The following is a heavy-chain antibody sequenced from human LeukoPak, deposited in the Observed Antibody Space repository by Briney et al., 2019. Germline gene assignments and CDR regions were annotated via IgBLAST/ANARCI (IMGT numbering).Heavy chain of an antibody. Sequence: GESLKISCKASGSNFPGDWIGWVRQVSGKGLEWMGIIYPQDSDTRYSPSFEGQVIISVDKSISTAYLQWSSLKASDTAMYYCARRPTIYYDSSGYSDAFDIWGQGTMVTVSS. V-gene: IGHV5-51*01. CDR3: ARRPTIYYDSSGYSDAFDI. CDR1: GSNFPGDW. CDR2: IYPQDSDT. J-gene: IGHJ3*02. D-gene: IGHD3-22*01.